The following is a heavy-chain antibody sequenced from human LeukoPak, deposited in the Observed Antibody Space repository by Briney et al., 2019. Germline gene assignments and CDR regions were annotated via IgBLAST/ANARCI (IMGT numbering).Heavy chain of an antibody. CDR3: AKDRGKGERWLQLFDY. V-gene: IGHV3-30*02. J-gene: IGHJ4*02. CDR2: IRYDGSNK. CDR1: GFTFSTYG. Sequence: GGSLRLSCTASGFTFSTYGMHWVRQAPGKGLEWVAFIRYDGSNKYYADSVKGRFTISRDNSKNTLYLQMNSLRAEDTAVYYCAKDRGKGERWLQLFDYWGQGTLVTVSS. D-gene: IGHD5-24*01.